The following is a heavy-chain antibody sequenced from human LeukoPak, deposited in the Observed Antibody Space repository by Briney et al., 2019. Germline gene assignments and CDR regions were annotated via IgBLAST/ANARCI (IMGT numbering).Heavy chain of an antibody. V-gene: IGHV3-53*01. CDR1: GFTFSSYA. J-gene: IGHJ4*02. D-gene: IGHD6-19*01. Sequence: GGSLRLSCAASGFTFSSYAMSWVRQAPGKGLQGVSVIYSGGSTYYADSVKGRFTISRDNSKNTLYLQMNSLRAEDTAVYYCTRDKSSGCFDWGQRTLVTVSS. CDR3: TRDKSSGCFD. CDR2: IYSGGST.